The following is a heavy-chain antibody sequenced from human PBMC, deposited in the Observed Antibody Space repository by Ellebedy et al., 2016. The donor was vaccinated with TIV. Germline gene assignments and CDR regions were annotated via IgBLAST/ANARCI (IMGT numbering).Heavy chain of an antibody. CDR2: ISSSGDST. Sequence: GESLKISXAASGFTFRSYAMSWVRQAPGKGLEWVSTISSSGDSTSYADSVRGRFTISRDNSKNTLYLQMNSLRAEDTAGYYCAKDQASSPAADYYDGLDVWGQGTTVTVSS. CDR1: GFTFRSYA. D-gene: IGHD2-2*01. CDR3: AKDQASSPAADYYDGLDV. J-gene: IGHJ6*02. V-gene: IGHV3-23*01.